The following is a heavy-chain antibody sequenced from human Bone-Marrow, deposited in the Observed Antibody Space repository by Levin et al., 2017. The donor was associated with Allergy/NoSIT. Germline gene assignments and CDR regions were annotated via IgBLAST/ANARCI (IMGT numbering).Heavy chain of an antibody. CDR2: IDWDDDK. CDR3: ARKAQDLLLAAFDI. D-gene: IGHD1-26*01. CDR1: GFSLSTSGMC. Sequence: SGPTLVKPTQTLTLTCTFSGFSLSTSGMCVSWIRQPPGKALEWLARIDWDDDKYYSTFLKTRLTISKDTYKHQVGLTMTNMDPVDTATYYCARKAQDLLLAAFDIWGQGTMVTVSS. V-gene: IGHV2-70*11. J-gene: IGHJ3*02.